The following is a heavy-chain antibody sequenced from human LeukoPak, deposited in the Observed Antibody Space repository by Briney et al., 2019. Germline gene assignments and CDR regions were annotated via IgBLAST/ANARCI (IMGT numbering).Heavy chain of an antibody. CDR1: GGFVSSHY. CDR2: IRSTGEK. CDR3: VRRDTGWNYFDY. Sequence: PSETLSLTCAVSGGFVSSHYWGWIRQPPGKGLQWIGNIRSTGEKSYNPSLKSRVSISLDTSKSHLSLNLTSVFAADTAIYYCVRRDTGWNYFDYWGQGILVSVSS. V-gene: IGHV4-4*08. D-gene: IGHD6-19*01. J-gene: IGHJ4*02.